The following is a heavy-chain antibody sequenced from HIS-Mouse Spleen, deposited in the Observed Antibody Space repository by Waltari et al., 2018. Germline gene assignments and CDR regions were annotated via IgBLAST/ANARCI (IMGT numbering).Heavy chain of an antibody. Sequence: QLQLQESGPGLVKPSETLSLTCTVSGGSISSSSYYWGWIRQPPGKGLEWIGSIDYSGRTYYNPSLKSRVTISVETSKNQCSLKLSSVTAADTAVYYCARRLGYCSGGSCYEPWGQGTMVTVSS. CDR3: ARRLGYCSGGSCYEP. D-gene: IGHD2-15*01. V-gene: IGHV4-39*01. CDR1: GGSISSSSYY. J-gene: IGHJ3*01. CDR2: IDYSGRT.